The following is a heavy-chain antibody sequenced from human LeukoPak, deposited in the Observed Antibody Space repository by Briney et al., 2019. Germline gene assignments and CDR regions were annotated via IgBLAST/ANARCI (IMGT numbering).Heavy chain of an antibody. CDR3: ARVCGGDCFDAFDI. CDR1: GFTVSSNY. J-gene: IGHJ3*02. D-gene: IGHD2-21*02. CDR2: IYSGGST. Sequence: PGGSLRLSCAASGFTVSSNYMSWVRQAPGKGLEWVSVIYSGGSTYYADSVKGRFTISRDNSKNTLYLQMNSLRAEDTAVYYCARVCGGDCFDAFDIWGQGTTVTVSS. V-gene: IGHV3-66*02.